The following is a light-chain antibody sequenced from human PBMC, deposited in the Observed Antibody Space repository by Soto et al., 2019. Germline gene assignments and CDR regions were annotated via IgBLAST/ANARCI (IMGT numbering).Light chain of an antibody. V-gene: IGLV2-14*03. CDR3: ASYTTSSTYV. CDR2: DVS. CDR1: SSDVGAFIY. J-gene: IGLJ1*01. Sequence: QSALTQPASVSGSPGQSIAISCTGTSSDVGAFIYVSWYQQHPGKAPKFMIFDVSSRPSGVSDRFSGSKSGNTASLTISGLQTEDEADYYCASYTTSSTYVFGTGTKVTVL.